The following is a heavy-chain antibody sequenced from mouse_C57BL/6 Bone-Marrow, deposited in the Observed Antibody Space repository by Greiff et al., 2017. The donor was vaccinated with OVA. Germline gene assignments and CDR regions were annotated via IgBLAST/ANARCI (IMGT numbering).Heavy chain of an antibody. V-gene: IGHV3-5*01. Sequence: DVMLVESGPGLVKPSQTVFLTCTVTGISITTGNYRWSWIRQFPGNKLEWIGYIYYSGTITYNPSLPSRTTITRDTPKNQFFLEMNSLTAEDTATYYCARDDYGSSYAMDYWGQGTSVTVSS. D-gene: IGHD1-1*01. J-gene: IGHJ4*01. CDR1: GISITTGNYR. CDR2: IYYSGTI. CDR3: ARDDYGSSYAMDY.